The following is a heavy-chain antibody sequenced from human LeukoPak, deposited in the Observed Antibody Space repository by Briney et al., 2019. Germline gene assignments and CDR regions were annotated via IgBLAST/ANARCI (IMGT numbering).Heavy chain of an antibody. J-gene: IGHJ3*02. CDR2: ISYDGSNK. V-gene: IGHV3-30*18. CDR3: AKDSSIVPAGISDFDI. CDR1: GFTFSSYG. D-gene: IGHD2-2*02. Sequence: GGSLRLSCAASGFTFSSYGMHWVRQAPGKGLEWVAVISYDGSNKYYADSVKGRFTISRDNSKNTLYLQMNSLRAEDTAVYYCAKDSSIVPAGISDFDIWGQGTMVTVSS.